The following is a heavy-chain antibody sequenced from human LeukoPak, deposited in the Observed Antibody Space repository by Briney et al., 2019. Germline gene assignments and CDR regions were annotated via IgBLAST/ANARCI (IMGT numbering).Heavy chain of an antibody. D-gene: IGHD6-13*01. J-gene: IGHJ3*02. V-gene: IGHV3-74*01. CDR3: ARWGTYSSSWLGAFDI. Sequence: GGSLRLSCAASGFTFTGSWMHWVRQPPGKGLVWVSRIQSDGSRTTYADSVKGRFTISRDNAKNSLYLHMNSLRAEDTAVYYCARWGTYSSSWLGAFDIWGQGTMVTVSS. CDR1: GFTFTGSW. CDR2: IQSDGSRT.